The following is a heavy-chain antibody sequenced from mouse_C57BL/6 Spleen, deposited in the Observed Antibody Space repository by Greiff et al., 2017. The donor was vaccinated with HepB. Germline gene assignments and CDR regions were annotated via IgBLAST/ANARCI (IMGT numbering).Heavy chain of an antibody. CDR1: GYTFTSYW. CDR2: IDPSDSET. D-gene: IGHD5-1*01. V-gene: IGHV1-52*01. Sequence: QVQLQQPGAELVRPVSSVKLSCKASGYTFTSYWMHWVKQRPIQGLEWIGNIDPSDSETHYNQKFKYKATLTVDKSSSTAYMQLSSLPSEDSAVYYCPRSLSTYAFDHWCQGTPLSVSS. CDR3: PRSLSTYAFDH. J-gene: IGHJ2*01.